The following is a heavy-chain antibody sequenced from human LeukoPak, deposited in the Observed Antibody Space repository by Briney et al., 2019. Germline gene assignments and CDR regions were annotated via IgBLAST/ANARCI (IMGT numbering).Heavy chain of an antibody. CDR3: ARDGKAAAGTLNGRHFQH. J-gene: IGHJ1*01. CDR2: INPSGDST. CDR1: GYTFTGYY. Sequence: ASVKVSCKASGYTFTGYYMHWVRQAPGQGLEWMGIINPSGDSTSYAQKFQGRVTMTRDTSTSTVYMELSSLRSEDTAVYYCARDGKAAAGTLNGRHFQHWGQGTLVTVSS. V-gene: IGHV1-46*01. D-gene: IGHD6-13*01.